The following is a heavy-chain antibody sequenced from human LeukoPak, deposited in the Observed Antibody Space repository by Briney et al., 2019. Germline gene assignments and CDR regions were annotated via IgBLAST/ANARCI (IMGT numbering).Heavy chain of an antibody. D-gene: IGHD5-18*01. CDR2: ITNDGSST. Sequence: PGGSLRLSCAAPGLTFSSHWMHWVRQAPGKGLVWVSRITNDGSSTTYADSVKGRFTISRDNSKNTLSLQVSSLRAEDTAVYYCAKDRYSYAFEYSDSWGQGTLVTVSS. CDR1: GLTFSSHW. V-gene: IGHV3-74*01. J-gene: IGHJ4*02. CDR3: AKDRYSYAFEYSDS.